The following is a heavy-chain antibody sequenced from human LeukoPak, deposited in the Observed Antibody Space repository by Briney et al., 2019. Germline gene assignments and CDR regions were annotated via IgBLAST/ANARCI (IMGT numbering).Heavy chain of an antibody. J-gene: IGHJ5*02. CDR3: ARREWLRHERTGYYAFDA. CDR2: INEDGSEA. CDR1: GFTFSRFW. V-gene: IGHV3-7*01. D-gene: IGHD1-26*01. Sequence: GGSLRLSCAASGFTFSRFWMSWVRQAPDKGLEWVANINEDGSEAYYVDSVKGRFTISRDNPKNSVSLQMNSLRAEDTALYYCARREWLRHERTGYYAFDAWGQGTLVTVSS.